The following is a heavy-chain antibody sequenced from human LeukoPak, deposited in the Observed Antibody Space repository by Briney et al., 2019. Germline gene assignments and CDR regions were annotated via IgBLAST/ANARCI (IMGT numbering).Heavy chain of an antibody. Sequence: GGSLRLSCAASGFTFDDYAMHWVRQAPGKGLEWVSLISWDGGSTYYAGSVKGRFTISRDNSKNSLYLQMNSLRAEDTALYYCAKDMAAVGTHRGFDYWGQGTLVTVSS. CDR3: AKDMAAVGTHRGFDY. J-gene: IGHJ4*02. CDR2: ISWDGGST. D-gene: IGHD6-13*01. V-gene: IGHV3-43D*03. CDR1: GFTFDDYA.